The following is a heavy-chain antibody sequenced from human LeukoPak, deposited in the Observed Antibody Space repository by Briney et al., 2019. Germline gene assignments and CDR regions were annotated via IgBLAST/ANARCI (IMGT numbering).Heavy chain of an antibody. CDR2: IRYDGSNQ. Sequence: PGGSLRLSCAASGFSFSTYGLHWVRQAPGKGLEWVAFIRYDGSNQFYGDSVKGRFTISRDNSKNTLYLQMNSLRAEDTAVYYCARVRGVLSRYYFDYWGQGTLVTVSS. CDR3: ARVRGVLSRYYFDY. J-gene: IGHJ4*02. CDR1: GFSFSTYG. V-gene: IGHV3-30*02. D-gene: IGHD3-10*01.